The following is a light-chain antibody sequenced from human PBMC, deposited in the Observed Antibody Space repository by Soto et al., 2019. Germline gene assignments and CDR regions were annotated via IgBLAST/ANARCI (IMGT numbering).Light chain of an antibody. CDR3: QQYNNWPRT. V-gene: IGKV3-15*01. Sequence: EIVMTQSPATLSVSPGERATLSCRASQSVSSNLAWYQQKPGQAPRLLIYGASTRATGIPARFSGSGSGTEFTLTISSLQSEYFAVYYCQQYNNWPRTFGQGNKV. J-gene: IGKJ1*01. CDR2: GAS. CDR1: QSVSSN.